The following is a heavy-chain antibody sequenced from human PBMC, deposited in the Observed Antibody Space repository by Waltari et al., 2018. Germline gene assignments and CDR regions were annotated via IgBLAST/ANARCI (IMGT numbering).Heavy chain of an antibody. J-gene: IGHJ4*02. Sequence: QVQLQESGPGLVKPSETLSLTCTVSGGSISNYFWSWIRQPAGKGLEWIGRIYTRENTNYNPSLKSRVTMAVATSKNQFSLKLNSVTAADTAVYYCARENRGRSYSHFDYWGQGTLVTVSS. D-gene: IGHD1-26*01. CDR1: GGSISNYF. V-gene: IGHV4-4*07. CDR3: ARENRGRSYSHFDY. CDR2: IYTRENT.